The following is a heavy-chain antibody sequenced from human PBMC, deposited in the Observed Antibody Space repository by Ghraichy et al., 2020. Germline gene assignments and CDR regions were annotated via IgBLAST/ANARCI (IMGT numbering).Heavy chain of an antibody. Sequence: SETLSLTCTVSGGSISSSTYYWGWIRQPPGKGLEWIGSIYYSGSTYYNPSLKSRVTISVDMSKNQFSLKLSSVTAADTAVYYCARQEGYEQHAGEFDPWGQGTLVTVSS. V-gene: IGHV4-39*01. D-gene: IGHD6-13*01. CDR1: GGSISSSTYY. CDR2: IYYSGST. CDR3: ARQEGYEQHAGEFDP. J-gene: IGHJ5*02.